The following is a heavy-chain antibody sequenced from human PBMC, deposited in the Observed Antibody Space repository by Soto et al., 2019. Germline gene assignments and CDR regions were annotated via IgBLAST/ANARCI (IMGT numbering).Heavy chain of an antibody. V-gene: IGHV4-31*03. CDR1: GGSISSGGYY. CDR2: IYYSGST. Sequence: SETLSLTCTVSGGSISSGGYYWSWIRQHPGKGLEWIGYIYYSGSTYYNPSLKSRVTISVDRSKNQFSLKLSSVTAADTAGERDFDYWGQGTLVTVSS. J-gene: IGHJ4*02. CDR3: FDY.